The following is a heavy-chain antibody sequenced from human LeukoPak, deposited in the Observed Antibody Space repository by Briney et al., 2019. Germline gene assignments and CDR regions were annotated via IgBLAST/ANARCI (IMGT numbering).Heavy chain of an antibody. CDR1: GFTFNTYA. CDR2: ISGSGGTT. Sequence: GGSLRLSCAASGFTFNTYAMRWVRQAPGKGLEWVSVISGSGGTTYYADSVKGRFTISRDNSKNTLYLQMNSLRAEDTAVYYCAKLYCSSTSCYPIDYWGQGTLVTVSS. J-gene: IGHJ4*02. D-gene: IGHD2-2*01. V-gene: IGHV3-23*01. CDR3: AKLYCSSTSCYPIDY.